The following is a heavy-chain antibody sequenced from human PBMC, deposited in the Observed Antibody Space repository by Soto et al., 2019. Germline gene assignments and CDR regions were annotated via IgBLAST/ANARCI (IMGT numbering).Heavy chain of an antibody. D-gene: IGHD3-22*01. V-gene: IGHV1-69*08. CDR1: GGTFSSYT. CDR2: IIPILGIA. CDR3: ARDRYYDSSGPAFDI. J-gene: IGHJ3*02. Sequence: QVQLVQTGAEVKKPGSSVKVSCKASGGTFSSYTISWVRQAPGQGLEWMGRIIPILGIANYAQKFQGRVTITADKSTNTAYKELSSLRSEDTAVYYCARDRYYDSSGPAFDIWGQGTMVTVAS.